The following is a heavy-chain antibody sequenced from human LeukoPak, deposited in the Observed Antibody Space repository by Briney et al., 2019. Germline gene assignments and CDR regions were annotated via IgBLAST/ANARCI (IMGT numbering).Heavy chain of an antibody. V-gene: IGHV3-23*01. D-gene: IGHD2-15*01. CDR3: AKEYCSGGSCYSGY. J-gene: IGHJ4*02. Sequence: PGGSLRLSCAASGFTFSSYAMSWVRQAPGKGLQWVSALTDSGRSTYYADSVKGRFSISRDNSKNTVYLQMSSLRGEDTAVYHCAKEYCSGGSCYSGYWGQGALVTVSS. CDR1: GFTFSSYA. CDR2: LTDSGRST.